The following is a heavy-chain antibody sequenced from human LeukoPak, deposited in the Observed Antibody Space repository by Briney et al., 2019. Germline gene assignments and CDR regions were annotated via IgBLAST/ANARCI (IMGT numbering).Heavy chain of an antibody. D-gene: IGHD3-10*01. CDR1: GGTFSIYT. CDR2: ILPIPGIA. CDR3: ARGPGLGDWFDP. J-gene: IGHJ5*02. V-gene: IGHV1-69*02. Sequence: SVKVSCKASGGTFSIYTIRWVRQPPGQGLAWMGRILPIPGIANYAQKFQGRVTSTADKSTSTAYMERSSLRSEDTAVYYWARGPGLGDWFDPWGQGTLVTVSS.